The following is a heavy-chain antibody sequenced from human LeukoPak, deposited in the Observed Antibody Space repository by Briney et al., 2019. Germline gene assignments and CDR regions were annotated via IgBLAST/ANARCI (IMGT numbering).Heavy chain of an antibody. CDR1: GVSFSGYS. D-gene: IGHD4-11*01. J-gene: IGHJ4*02. CDR3: AQYPDYSVCQWAYYLSS. V-gene: IGHV4-59*08. CDR2: IYYSGST. Sequence: SETLSLTCTASGVSFSGYSWSWIRQPPAKGLEWIGNIYYSGSTNYNPSLKSRVTISVDTSKNQFSLKLSTVTAADPAVYYWAQYPDYSVCQWAYYLSSSGQGTLVTVSS.